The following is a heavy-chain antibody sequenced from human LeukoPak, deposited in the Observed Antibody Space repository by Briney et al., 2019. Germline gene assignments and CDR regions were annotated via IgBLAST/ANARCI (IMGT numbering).Heavy chain of an antibody. V-gene: IGHV4-59*08. CDR1: GGSISSYY. D-gene: IGHD5-18*01. Sequence: SETLSLTCTVSGGSISSYYWSWIRQPPGKGLEWIGYIYYSGSTNYNPSLKSRVTISVDTSKNQFSLKLSSVTAADTAVYYCARLGYSYGSLVDYWGQGTLVTVSS. J-gene: IGHJ4*02. CDR2: IYYSGST. CDR3: ARLGYSYGSLVDY.